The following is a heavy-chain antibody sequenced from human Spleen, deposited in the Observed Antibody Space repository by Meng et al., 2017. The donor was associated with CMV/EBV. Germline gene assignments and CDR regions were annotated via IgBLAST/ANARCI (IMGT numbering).Heavy chain of an antibody. D-gene: IGHD2-2*01. CDR2: MSHSASS. CDR1: SLSGHW. Sequence: SLSGHWWSWIRHSPEKGLEWIGEMSHSASSNFNPSLKSRAIIRVDNSKNEISLRLTSMTAADTAVYYCARGRPYVGVPAAKGGWFESWGQGTLVTVSS. J-gene: IGHJ5*01. V-gene: IGHV4-34*01. CDR3: ARGRPYVGVPAAKGGWFES.